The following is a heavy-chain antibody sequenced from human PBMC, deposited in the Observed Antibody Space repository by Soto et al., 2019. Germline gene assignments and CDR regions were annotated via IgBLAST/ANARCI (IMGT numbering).Heavy chain of an antibody. CDR3: ARGDYYYYYMDV. CDR2: IYYSGST. CDR1: GGSISSSRYY. V-gene: IGHV4-39*01. Sequence: SETLSLTCTVSGGSISSSRYYWGWIRQPPGKGLEWIGSIYYSGSTYYNPSLKSRVTISVDTSKNQFSLKLSSVTAADTAVYYCARGDYYYYYMDVWGKGTTVTVSS. J-gene: IGHJ6*03.